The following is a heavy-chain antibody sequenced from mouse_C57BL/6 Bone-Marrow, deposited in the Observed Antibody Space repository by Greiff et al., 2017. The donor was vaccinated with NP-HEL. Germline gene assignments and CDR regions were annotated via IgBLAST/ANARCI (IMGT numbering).Heavy chain of an antibody. J-gene: IGHJ1*03. V-gene: IGHV1-52*01. CDR3: GLRYFDV. Sequence: VQLQQPGAELVRPGSSVKLSCKASGYTFTSYWMHWVKQRPIQGLEWIGNIDPSDSDTHYNQKFKDKATLTVDKSSSTAYMQLSSLTSEDSAVYYCGLRYFDVWGTGTTVTVSS. CDR2: IDPSDSDT. CDR1: GYTFTSYW.